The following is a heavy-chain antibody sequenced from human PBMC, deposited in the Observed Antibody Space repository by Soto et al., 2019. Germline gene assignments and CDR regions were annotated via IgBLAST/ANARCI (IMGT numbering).Heavy chain of an antibody. CDR1: GFTFSSYG. D-gene: IGHD4-17*01. V-gene: IGHV3-33*01. Sequence: QVQLVESGGGVVQPGRSLRLSCAASGFTFSSYGMHWVRQAPGKGLEWVAVIWYDGSNKYYADSVKGRFTISRDNSKNTMYLQMNSLRAEDTAVYYCARDKKRYGDFTPDLDYWGQGPLVTVSS. CDR3: ARDKKRYGDFTPDLDY. J-gene: IGHJ4*02. CDR2: IWYDGSNK.